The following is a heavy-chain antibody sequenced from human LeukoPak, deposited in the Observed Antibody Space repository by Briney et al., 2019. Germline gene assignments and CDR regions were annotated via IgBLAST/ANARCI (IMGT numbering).Heavy chain of an antibody. D-gene: IGHD3-16*02. Sequence: GGSLRLSCAASGFTFSSYAMSWVRQAPGKGLEWVSAISGSGGSTYYADSVKGRFTISRDNSKNTLCLQMNSLRAEDTAVYYCAKDLIMITFGGVIATDYWGQGTLVTVSS. J-gene: IGHJ4*02. V-gene: IGHV3-23*01. CDR2: ISGSGGST. CDR3: AKDLIMITFGGVIATDY. CDR1: GFTFSSYA.